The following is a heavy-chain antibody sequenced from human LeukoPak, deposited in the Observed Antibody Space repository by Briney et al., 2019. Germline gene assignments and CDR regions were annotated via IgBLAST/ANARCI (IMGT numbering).Heavy chain of an antibody. D-gene: IGHD5-18*01. Sequence: SQTLSLTCAISGDSVSSNNAAWVWIRQSPSRGLEWLGRTYYRSKWYHDYAVSVKSRISFNPDTSKNQFFLQLNSVTPEDTAVYYCARGDVDTAMVTPYYFDYWGQGTLVTVSS. V-gene: IGHV6-1*01. CDR3: ARGDVDTAMVTPYYFDY. CDR2: TYYRSKWYH. J-gene: IGHJ4*02. CDR1: GDSVSSNNAA.